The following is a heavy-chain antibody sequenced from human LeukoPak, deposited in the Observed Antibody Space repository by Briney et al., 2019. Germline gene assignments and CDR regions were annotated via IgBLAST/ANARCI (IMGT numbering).Heavy chain of an antibody. Sequence: SETLSLTCTVSGGSITSSSYYWGWIRQPPGKALEWIGNVYYSGSTYYNPSLKSRVTISGDTSKNQFSLKLSSVTAADAAVYYCARVDNQNYFSYWGQGTLVTVSS. CDR3: ARVDNQNYFSY. V-gene: IGHV4-39*01. CDR1: GGSITSSSYY. D-gene: IGHD1-1*01. J-gene: IGHJ4*02. CDR2: VYYSGST.